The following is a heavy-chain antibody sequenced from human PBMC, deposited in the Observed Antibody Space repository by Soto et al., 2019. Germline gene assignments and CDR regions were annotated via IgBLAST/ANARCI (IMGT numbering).Heavy chain of an antibody. D-gene: IGHD1-1*01. CDR1: GYTFTSYD. CDR2: MNPNSGNT. V-gene: IGHV1-8*01. J-gene: IGHJ6*02. CDR3: ARERAGTPSMDV. Sequence: QVQLVQSGAEVKKPGASVKVSCKASGYTFTSYDINWVRQAPGQGLEWMGWMNPNSGNTGYAQKFQGRVTMARNTSISTAYMELSSLRSDYTAVYYCARERAGTPSMDVWGQGTTVTVSS.